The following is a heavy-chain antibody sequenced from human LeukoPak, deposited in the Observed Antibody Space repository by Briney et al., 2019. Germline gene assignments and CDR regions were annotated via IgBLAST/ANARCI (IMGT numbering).Heavy chain of an antibody. CDR1: GFTFDDYG. J-gene: IGHJ4*02. CDR3: AKLPGVSAAGYFDY. D-gene: IGHD6-13*01. V-gene: IGHV3-20*04. Sequence: GGSLRLSCAASGFTFDDYGMGWVRQAPGKGLESVSAINWNGGRIVYADSVKGRFTISRDNAKNSLYLQMNNLRAEDTALYYCAKLPGVSAAGYFDYWGQGTLVTVSS. CDR2: INWNGGRI.